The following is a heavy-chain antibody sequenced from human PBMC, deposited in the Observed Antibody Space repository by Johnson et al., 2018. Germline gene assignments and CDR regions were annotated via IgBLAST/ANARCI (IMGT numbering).Heavy chain of an antibody. CDR2: INKGGRLK. J-gene: IGHJ3*02. D-gene: IGHD1-26*01. V-gene: IGHV3-7*01. CDR3: ARVDYYGWPFDI. Sequence: VQLQESGGGLVQPGGSXRLSCTASGFTFSKYWMTWVRLAPGKGLAWVANINKGGRLKYYADSVKGRFPLSRDDAKNSLFLQLNSLRAEETAVYYCARVDYYGWPFDIWGQGTMVTVSS. CDR1: GFTFSKYW.